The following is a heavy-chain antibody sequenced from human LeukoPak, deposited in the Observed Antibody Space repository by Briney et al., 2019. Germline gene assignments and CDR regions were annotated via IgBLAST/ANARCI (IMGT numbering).Heavy chain of an antibody. CDR1: GFTVSSNY. Sequence: GGSLRLSCAASGFTVSSNYMTWVRQAPGKGLEWVSLIYSGDNTYYADSVKGRFTISRDNSNNTLYFQMNSLRAEDTAVCYCAGRRRDGYFDYWGQGTLVTVSS. CDR3: AGRRRDGYFDY. D-gene: IGHD5-24*01. J-gene: IGHJ4*02. V-gene: IGHV3-53*01. CDR2: IYSGDNT.